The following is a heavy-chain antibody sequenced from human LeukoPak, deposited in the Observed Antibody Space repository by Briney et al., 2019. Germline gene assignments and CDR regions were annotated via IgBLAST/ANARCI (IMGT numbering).Heavy chain of an antibody. CDR3: ARGFIYCSGGSCYEE. V-gene: IGHV4-34*01. D-gene: IGHD2-15*01. Sequence: KLSETLSLTCAVYGGSFSGYYWSWIRQPPGKGLEWIGEINHSGSTNYNPSLKSRVTISVDTSKNQFSLKLNSVTAADTAVYYCARGFIYCSGGSCYEEWGQGTLVTVSS. J-gene: IGHJ4*02. CDR2: INHSGST. CDR1: GGSFSGYY.